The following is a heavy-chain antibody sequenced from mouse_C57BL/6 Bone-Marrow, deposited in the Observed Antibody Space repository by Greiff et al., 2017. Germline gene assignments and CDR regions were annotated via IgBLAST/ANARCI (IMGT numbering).Heavy chain of an antibody. Sequence: QVQLQQSGAELARPGASVKLSCKASGYTFTSYGISWVKQRTGQGLEWIGEIYPRSGNTYYNEKFKGKATLTADKSSSTAYMELRSLTSEDSAVYFGARGVITTVVATPAWFAYWGQGTLVTVSA. CDR1: GYTFTSYG. V-gene: IGHV1-81*01. D-gene: IGHD1-1*01. CDR3: ARGVITTVVATPAWFAY. CDR2: IYPRSGNT. J-gene: IGHJ3*01.